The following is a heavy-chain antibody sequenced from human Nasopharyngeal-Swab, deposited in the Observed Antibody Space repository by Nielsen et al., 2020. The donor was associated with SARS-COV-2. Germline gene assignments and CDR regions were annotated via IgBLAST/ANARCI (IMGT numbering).Heavy chain of an antibody. V-gene: IGHV4-34*01. Sequence: SETLSLTCAVYGGSFSGYYWSWIRQPPGKGLEWIGEINHSGSTNYNPSLKSRVTISVDTSKNPFSLKLSSVTAADTAVYYCARFSPTYYYDSSGLNFDYWGQGTLVTVSS. CDR2: INHSGST. D-gene: IGHD3-22*01. CDR3: ARFSPTYYYDSSGLNFDY. CDR1: GGSFSGYY. J-gene: IGHJ4*02.